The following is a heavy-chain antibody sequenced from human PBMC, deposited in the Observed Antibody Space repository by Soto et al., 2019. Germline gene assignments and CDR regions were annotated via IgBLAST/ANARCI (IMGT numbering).Heavy chain of an antibody. D-gene: IGHD2-15*01. V-gene: IGHV3-21*01. Sequence: EVQLVESGGGLVKPGGSLRLSCAASGFTFSSYSMNWVRQAPGKGLEWVSSISSSSSYIYYADSVKGRFTISRDNAKNSLCLQMNGLGAEDTAGYYCGRDPGYCSGGSCSTHYYYYYGMDVWGQGTTVTVS. J-gene: IGHJ6*02. CDR3: GRDPGYCSGGSCSTHYYYYYGMDV. CDR2: ISSSSSYI. CDR1: GFTFSSYS.